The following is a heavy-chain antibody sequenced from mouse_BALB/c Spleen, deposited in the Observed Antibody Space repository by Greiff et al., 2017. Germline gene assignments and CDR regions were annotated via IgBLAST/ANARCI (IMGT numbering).Heavy chain of an antibody. J-gene: IGHJ1*01. CDR1: GFPFSSYG. D-gene: IGHD2-4*01. Sequence: EVMLVESGGDLVKPGGSLKLSCAASGFPFSSYGMSWVRQTPDKRLEWVATISSGGSYTYYPDSVKGRFTISRDNAKNTLYLQMSSLKSEDTAMYYCARQYYDYNWYFDVWGAGTTVTVSS. CDR3: ARQYYDYNWYFDV. CDR2: ISSGGSYT. V-gene: IGHV5-6*02.